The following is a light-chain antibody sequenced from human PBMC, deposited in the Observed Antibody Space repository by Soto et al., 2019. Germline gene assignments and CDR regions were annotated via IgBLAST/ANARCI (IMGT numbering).Light chain of an antibody. CDR3: QQYNSYS. CDR1: QRRISDS. CDR2: VAS. V-gene: IGKV3-20*01. Sequence: ENVLTQFPGTLSLSPGDRATLSCRASQRRISDSLSFYQQKPGQAPRLLIYVASSRANGIPDRFSGSGSGTEFTLSIGSVQPDDFATDYCQQYNSYSFGQGTKV. J-gene: IGKJ1*01.